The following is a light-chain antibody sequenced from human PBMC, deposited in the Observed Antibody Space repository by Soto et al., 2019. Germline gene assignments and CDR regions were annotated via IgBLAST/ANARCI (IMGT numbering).Light chain of an antibody. V-gene: IGKV1-6*02. CDR3: LQDYNSPPT. Sequence: AIPMTQSPSSLSASVGDTVTITCRASQDIRNDLDWYQQKPSKAPILLIYATSNLQTGVPSRFSGGGSGTEFTLTISSLQPEDFATYYCLQDYNSPPTFGQGTTVEVK. CDR2: ATS. CDR1: QDIRND. J-gene: IGKJ1*01.